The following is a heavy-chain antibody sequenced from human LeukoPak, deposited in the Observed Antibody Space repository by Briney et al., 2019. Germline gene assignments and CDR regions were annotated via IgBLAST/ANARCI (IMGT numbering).Heavy chain of an antibody. D-gene: IGHD3-22*01. CDR1: GGSFSGYY. CDR2: INHSGST. J-gene: IGHJ4*02. Sequence: SETLSLTCAVYGGSFSGYYWSWIRQPPGKGLEWIGEINHSGSTNYNPSLKSRVTISVDTSKNQFSLELTSVTAADTAVYYCARREYDSSGFFLYYFDYWGQGTLVTVSS. CDR3: ARREYDSSGFFLYYFDY. V-gene: IGHV4-34*01.